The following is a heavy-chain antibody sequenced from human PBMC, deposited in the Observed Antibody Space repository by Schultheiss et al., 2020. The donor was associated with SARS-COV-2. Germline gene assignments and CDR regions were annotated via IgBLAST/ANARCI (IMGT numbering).Heavy chain of an antibody. Sequence: GGSLRLSCAASGFTFSSYAMHWVRQAPGKGLEWVAVISYDGSNKYYADSVKGRFTISRDNSKNTLYLQMNSLRAEDTAVYYCARWGTITIFGVVIVQAFDIWGQGTMVTVSS. D-gene: IGHD3-3*01. J-gene: IGHJ3*02. CDR1: GFTFSSYA. CDR2: ISYDGSNK. CDR3: ARWGTITIFGVVIVQAFDI. V-gene: IGHV3-30*07.